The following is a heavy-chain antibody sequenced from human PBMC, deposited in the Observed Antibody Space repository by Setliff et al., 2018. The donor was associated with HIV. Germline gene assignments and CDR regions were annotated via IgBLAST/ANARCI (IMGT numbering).Heavy chain of an antibody. CDR3: ARDGEYQVLHYYYSGMDV. CDR2: ISANNGNT. Sequence: ASVKVSCKASGYTFTRYGISWVRQAPGQGLEWMGWISANNGNTKYAQRLQCRVTMTTDTSTSTAYMDLGSLRSDDTAVYFCARDGEYQVLHYYYSGMDVWGQGTTVTVSS. D-gene: IGHD2-2*01. CDR1: GYTFTRYG. J-gene: IGHJ6*02. V-gene: IGHV1-18*01.